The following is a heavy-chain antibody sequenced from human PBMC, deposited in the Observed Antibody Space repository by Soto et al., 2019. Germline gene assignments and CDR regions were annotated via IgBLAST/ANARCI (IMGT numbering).Heavy chain of an antibody. D-gene: IGHD3-3*01. J-gene: IGHJ5*02. CDR3: ARRITIFGVVPNNWFDP. V-gene: IGHV4-39*01. CDR1: CGSIISSSYY. CDR2: IYYSGST. Sequence: SETLSLTCTFSCGSIISSSYYWGWIRQPPGKGLEWVGSIYYSGSTYYNPSLKSRVTISVDTSKNQFSLKLSSVTAADTAVYYCARRITIFGVVPNNWFDPWGQGTLVTVSS.